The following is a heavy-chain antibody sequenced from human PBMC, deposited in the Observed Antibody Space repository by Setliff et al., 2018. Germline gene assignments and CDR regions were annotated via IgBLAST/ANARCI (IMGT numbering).Heavy chain of an antibody. CDR1: GASISSGNDS. Sequence: LSLTCSVSGASISSGNDSWNWIRQPAGKGLEWIGNIYTNGGTDYSPSLRSRVTISLGTSKNQFSLQLTSVTAADTAIYYCARSDDNFQYPDYWGQGTLVTVSS. CDR3: ARSDDNFQYPDY. CDR2: IYTNGGT. V-gene: IGHV4-61*09. D-gene: IGHD1-1*01. J-gene: IGHJ4*01.